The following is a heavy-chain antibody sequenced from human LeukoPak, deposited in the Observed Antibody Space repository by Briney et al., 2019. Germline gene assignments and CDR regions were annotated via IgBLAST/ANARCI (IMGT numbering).Heavy chain of an antibody. CDR2: IYYSGST. CDR1: GGSISSHY. D-gene: IGHD2-15*01. CDR3: ARLVVAARDYYYYYMDV. J-gene: IGHJ6*03. Sequence: SETLPLTCTVSGGSISSHYWSWIRQPPGKGLEWIGYIYYSGSTNYNPSLKSRVTISVDTSKNQFSLKLSSVTAADTAVYYCARLVVAARDYYYYYMDVWGKGTTVTVSS. V-gene: IGHV4-59*11.